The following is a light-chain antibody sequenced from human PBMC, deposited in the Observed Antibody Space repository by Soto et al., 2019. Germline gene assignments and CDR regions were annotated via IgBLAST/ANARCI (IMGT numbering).Light chain of an antibody. V-gene: IGLV2-18*02. CDR1: SSDVGGSNG. CDR2: DVS. J-gene: IGLJ1*01. Sequence: QSVLTQPPSVSGSPGQSVAISCTGTSSDVGGSNGVSWYQQPPGTAPKLIIYDVSNRPSGVPDRFSGSKSGNTASLIISGLQAEDEGDYYCSSYPSSSTYVFGTGTKVTVL. CDR3: SSYPSSSTYV.